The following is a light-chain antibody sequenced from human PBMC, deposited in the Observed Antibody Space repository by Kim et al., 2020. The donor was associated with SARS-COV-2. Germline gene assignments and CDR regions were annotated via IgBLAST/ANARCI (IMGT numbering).Light chain of an antibody. CDR2: WAS. CDR1: QSVLYSSNNKNF. Sequence: DIVMTQSPDSLAVSLGERATINCKSSQSVLYSSNNKNFLAWYRLKAGQPPKLLIYWASTRQSGVPDRFSGSGSGTDFTLTISSLQADDVAVYYCQQYFTTPRTFGQGTKVDIK. CDR3: QQYFTTPRT. V-gene: IGKV4-1*01. J-gene: IGKJ1*01.